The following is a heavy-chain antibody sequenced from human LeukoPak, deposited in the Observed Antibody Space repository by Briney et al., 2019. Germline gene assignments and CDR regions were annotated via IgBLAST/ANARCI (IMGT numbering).Heavy chain of an antibody. CDR1: GGSFSGYY. D-gene: IGHD6-13*01. Sequence: PSETLSLTCAVYGGSFSGYYWSWIRQPPGKGLEWIGEINHSGSTNYNPSHKSRVTISVDTPKNQFSLKLSSVTAADTAVYYCARRQTEQQLSSMDVWGQGTTVTVSS. CDR2: INHSGST. J-gene: IGHJ6*02. V-gene: IGHV4-34*01. CDR3: ARRQTEQQLSSMDV.